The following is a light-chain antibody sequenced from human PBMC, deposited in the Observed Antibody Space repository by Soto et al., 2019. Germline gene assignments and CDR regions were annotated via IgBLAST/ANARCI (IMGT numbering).Light chain of an antibody. CDR1: QSIGSW. J-gene: IGKJ1*01. Sequence: DIQMTQSPSTLSASVGVSVTIPCRASQSIGSWLAWYQQKPGKAPKLPIYKASTLKSGVPSRFSGSGSGTEFTLTISSLQPDDFATYYCQHYNSYSEAFGQGTKVDIK. CDR3: QHYNSYSEA. V-gene: IGKV1-5*03. CDR2: KAS.